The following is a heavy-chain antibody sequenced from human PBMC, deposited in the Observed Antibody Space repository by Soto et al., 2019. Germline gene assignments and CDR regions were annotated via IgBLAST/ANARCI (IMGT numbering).Heavy chain of an antibody. D-gene: IGHD2-2*01. Sequence: ASVKVSCKASGYTFPSYGISWVRQAPGQGLEWMGWISAYNGNTNYAQKLQGRVTMTTDTSTSTAYMELRSLRSDDTAVYYCARVWSGSTSTNYYYYCGMDVWGQGTTVTVSS. CDR3: ARVWSGSTSTNYYYYCGMDV. CDR1: GYTFPSYG. J-gene: IGHJ6*02. CDR2: ISAYNGNT. V-gene: IGHV1-18*01.